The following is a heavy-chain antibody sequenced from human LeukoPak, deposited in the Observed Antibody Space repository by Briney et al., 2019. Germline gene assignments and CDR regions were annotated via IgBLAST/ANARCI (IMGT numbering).Heavy chain of an antibody. J-gene: IGHJ3*02. CDR3: ARVLTGLAAAGTDAFDI. D-gene: IGHD6-13*01. CDR1: GFTFSSYA. CDR2: ISGSGRST. Sequence: PGGSLRLSCAASGFTFSSYAMSWVRQAPGKGLEWVSAISGSGRSTYYADSVKGRFTISRDNSKNTVYLQMNSLRAEDTAVYYCARVLTGLAAAGTDAFDIWGQGTMVTVSS. V-gene: IGHV3-23*01.